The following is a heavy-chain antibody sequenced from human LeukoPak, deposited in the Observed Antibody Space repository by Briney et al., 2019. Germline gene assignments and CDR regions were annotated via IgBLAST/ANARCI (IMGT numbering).Heavy chain of an antibody. CDR1: GGSISSYY. CDR2: IYYSGRT. J-gene: IGHJ4*02. D-gene: IGHD3-9*01. CDR3: ARALPYYDILTGYYPMNFDY. V-gene: IGHV4-59*01. Sequence: NPSETLSLTCTVSGGSISSYYWSWIRQPPGKGLEWIGYIYYSGRTNYNPSLKSRVTISVDTSKNQFSLKLSSVTAADTAVYYCARALPYYDILTGYYPMNFDYWGQGTLVTVSS.